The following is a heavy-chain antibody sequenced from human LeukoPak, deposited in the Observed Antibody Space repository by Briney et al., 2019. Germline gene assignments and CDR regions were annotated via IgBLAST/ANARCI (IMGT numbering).Heavy chain of an antibody. CDR3: ARDTGYSSGWYYFDY. V-gene: IGHV1-2*06. J-gene: IGHJ4*02. CDR2: INPNSGGT. D-gene: IGHD6-19*01. Sequence: ASVTVSCTASGGTFSSYAISWVRQAPGQGLEWMGRINPNSGGTNYAQKFQGRVTMTRDTSISTAYMELSRLRSDDTAVYYCARDTGYSSGWYYFDYWGQGTLVTVSS. CDR1: GGTFSSYA.